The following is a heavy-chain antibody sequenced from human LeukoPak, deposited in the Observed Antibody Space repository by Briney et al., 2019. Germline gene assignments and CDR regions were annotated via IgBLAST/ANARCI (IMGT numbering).Heavy chain of an antibody. Sequence: ASVKVSCKASGYTFTSYAMHWVRQAPGQRLEWMGWINAGNGNTKYSQEFQGRVTITRDTSASIAYMELSSLRSEDMAVYYCARDTITMVRGVISYAFDIWGQGTMVTVSS. V-gene: IGHV1-3*03. CDR2: INAGNGNT. CDR3: ARDTITMVRGVISYAFDI. CDR1: GYTFTSYA. J-gene: IGHJ3*02. D-gene: IGHD3-10*01.